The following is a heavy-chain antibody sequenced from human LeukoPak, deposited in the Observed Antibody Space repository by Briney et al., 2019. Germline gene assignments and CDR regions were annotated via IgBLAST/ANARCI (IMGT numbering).Heavy chain of an antibody. CDR2: ISTSLGNV. J-gene: IGHJ4*02. CDR3: AREGIYCSSYSCYYDH. D-gene: IGHD2-2*01. CDR1: GFTFSSYS. V-gene: IGHV3-48*03. Sequence: GGSLRLSCAGSGFTFSSYSMNWVRQAPGKGLEWISYISTSLGNVDYAQSVRGRFTISRDNAAVYLHMDSLREEDTGVYFCAREGIYCSSYSCYYDHWGQGIPVTVSS.